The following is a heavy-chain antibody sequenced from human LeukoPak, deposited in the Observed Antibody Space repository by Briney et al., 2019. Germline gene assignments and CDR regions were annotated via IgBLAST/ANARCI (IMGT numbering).Heavy chain of an antibody. Sequence: GGSLRLSCAASGFTFSSCWMHWVRQAPGKGLVWVARINSDGRSTTYADSVKGRFTISRDNAKNTLDLQMNSLRAEDAAVYYCTRGSLIAGRLMDVWVPGTTVTVSS. V-gene: IGHV3-74*01. CDR3: TRGSLIAGRLMDV. CDR2: INSDGRST. CDR1: GFTFSSCW. J-gene: IGHJ6*02. D-gene: IGHD6-6*01.